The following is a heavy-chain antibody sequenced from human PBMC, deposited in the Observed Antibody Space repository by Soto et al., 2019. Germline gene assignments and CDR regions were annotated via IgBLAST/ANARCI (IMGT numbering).Heavy chain of an antibody. D-gene: IGHD4-17*01. J-gene: IGHJ4*02. CDR1: GFTFSNYG. V-gene: IGHV3-30*18. CDR3: AKDHLTTTVTTGGY. CDR2: ISYHGSDK. Sequence: QVQLVESGGGVVQPGRSLRLSCAASGFTFSNYGMHWVRQAPGKGLEWVAVISYHGSDKYYADSVKGRFTISRDNSKNTLYLQMDSLRAEDTAVYYCAKDHLTTTVTTGGYGGQGTLVTVSS.